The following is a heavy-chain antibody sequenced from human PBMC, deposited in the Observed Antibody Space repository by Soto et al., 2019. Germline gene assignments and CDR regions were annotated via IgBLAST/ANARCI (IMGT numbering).Heavy chain of an antibody. J-gene: IGHJ3*02. CDR1: GFTFSSYA. Sequence: PGGSLRLSCAASGFTFSSYAMHWVRQAPGKGLEWVAVISYDGSNKYYADSVKGRFTISRDNSKNTLYLQMNSLRAEDTAVYNCARVDSSSSDAFDIWGQGTMVTVSS. CDR2: ISYDGSNK. D-gene: IGHD6-13*01. V-gene: IGHV3-30-3*01. CDR3: ARVDSSSSDAFDI.